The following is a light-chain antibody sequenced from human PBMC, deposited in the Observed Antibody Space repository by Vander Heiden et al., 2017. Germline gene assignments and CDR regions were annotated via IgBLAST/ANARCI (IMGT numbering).Light chain of an antibody. CDR2: GTS. V-gene: IGLV1-40*01. Sequence: QSVLTQPPSVSGSPGQRVTISCPGSSSNIGAGFDVHWYQHLPGTVPKVLISGTSNRPSGVPDRFSGSKSGSSASLAITGLLAEDEGDYYCQSYDSSLSGYVFGTGTKVTVL. J-gene: IGLJ1*01. CDR3: QSYDSSLSGYV. CDR1: SSNIGAGFD.